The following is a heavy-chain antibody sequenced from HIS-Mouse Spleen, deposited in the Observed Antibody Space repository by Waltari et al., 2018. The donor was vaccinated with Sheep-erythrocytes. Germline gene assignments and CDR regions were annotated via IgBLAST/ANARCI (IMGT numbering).Heavy chain of an antibody. J-gene: IGHJ3*02. CDR2: IKQDGSEK. CDR3: ARAVAGTPDAFDI. V-gene: IGHV3-7*01. CDR1: GFTFISYW. D-gene: IGHD1-7*01. Sequence: EVQLVESGGGLVQPGGSLRLSCAASGFTFISYWMSWVRQAPGKGLEWVANIKQDGSEKYYVDSVKGRFTISRDNAKNSLYLQMNSLRAEDTAVYYCARAVAGTPDAFDIWGQGTMVTVSS.